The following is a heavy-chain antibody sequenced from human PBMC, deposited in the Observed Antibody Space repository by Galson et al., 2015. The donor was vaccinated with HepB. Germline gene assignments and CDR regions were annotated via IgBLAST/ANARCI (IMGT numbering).Heavy chain of an antibody. Sequence: SLRLSCAASGFTFSTYAISWVSQAPGKGLEWVSSISATAYSTYYADSVKGRFTISRDNSMNTLYLQMNSLRAEDSAVYFCAIPPRGYTYGADYWGQGTLGTVSS. CDR2: ISATAYST. J-gene: IGHJ4*02. CDR1: GFTFSTYA. V-gene: IGHV3-23*01. D-gene: IGHD5-18*01. CDR3: AIPPRGYTYGADY.